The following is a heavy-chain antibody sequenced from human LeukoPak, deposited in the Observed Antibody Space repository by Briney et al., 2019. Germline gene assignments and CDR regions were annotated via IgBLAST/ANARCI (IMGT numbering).Heavy chain of an antibody. CDR3: ARLLVYNSGGEAFDY. CDR1: GFTFDDYG. D-gene: IGHD3-10*01. Sequence: GGSLRLSCAASGFTFDDYGMSWVRQAPGKGLEWVANIKQDGSEKYYVDSVKGRFTISRDNAKDSLYLQMNSLRAEDTAVYYCARLLVYNSGGEAFDYWGPGTLVTVSS. J-gene: IGHJ4*02. CDR2: IKQDGSEK. V-gene: IGHV3-7*01.